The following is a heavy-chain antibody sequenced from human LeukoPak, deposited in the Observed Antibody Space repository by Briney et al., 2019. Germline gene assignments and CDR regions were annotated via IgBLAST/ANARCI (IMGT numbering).Heavy chain of an antibody. V-gene: IGHV1-69*13. CDR1: GGTFSSYA. Sequence: SVKVSCKASGGTFSSYAISWVRQAPGQGLEWMGGIIPIFGTAYYAQKFQGRVTITADESASTAYMELSSLRSEDTAVYYCASNGDYLDLFDYWGQGTLVTVSS. CDR2: IIPIFGTA. J-gene: IGHJ4*02. D-gene: IGHD4-17*01. CDR3: ASNGDYLDLFDY.